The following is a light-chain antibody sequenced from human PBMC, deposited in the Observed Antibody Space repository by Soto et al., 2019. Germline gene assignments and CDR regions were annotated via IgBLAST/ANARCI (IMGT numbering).Light chain of an antibody. CDR3: QQYGSSPGT. J-gene: IGKJ2*01. Sequence: EIVLSQSPGTLSLSPGERATLSCRASQSVSSSYLAWYQQKPGQAPGLLIYGASSRAIGIPDRFSGSGSGTDFTLTISRLEPEDFAVYYCQQYGSSPGTFGQGTKLEIK. CDR1: QSVSSSY. CDR2: GAS. V-gene: IGKV3-20*01.